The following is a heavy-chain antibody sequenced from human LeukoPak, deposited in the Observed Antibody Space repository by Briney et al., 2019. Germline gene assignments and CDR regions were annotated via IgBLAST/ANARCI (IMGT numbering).Heavy chain of an antibody. J-gene: IGHJ4*02. CDR3: ARGGQLVKDGPYYFDY. CDR1: GFSLSTSGKC. D-gene: IGHD6-6*01. V-gene: IGHV2-70*01. CDR2: IDRDDDK. Sequence: SGPTLVNPTQTLTLTCTFSGFSLSTSGKCVSWIRQPPGKALEWLAVIDRDDDKYYSTSLKTRLTISKDTSKNLVVLTMTNMDPVDTATYYCARGGQLVKDGPYYFDYWGQGTLVTVSS.